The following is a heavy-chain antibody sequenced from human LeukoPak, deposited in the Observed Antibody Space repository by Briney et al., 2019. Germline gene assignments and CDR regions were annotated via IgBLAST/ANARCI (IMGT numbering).Heavy chain of an antibody. D-gene: IGHD1-1*01. J-gene: IGHJ4*02. CDR1: GFTFSSYG. Sequence: GGSLRLSCAASGFTFSSYGMHWVRQAPGKGLEWVAVISYDGSNKYYADSVKGRFTISRDNAKNSLYLQMNSLRAEDTAVYYCAASLDSNYWGQGTLVTVSS. CDR2: ISYDGSNK. V-gene: IGHV3-30*03. CDR3: AASLDSNY.